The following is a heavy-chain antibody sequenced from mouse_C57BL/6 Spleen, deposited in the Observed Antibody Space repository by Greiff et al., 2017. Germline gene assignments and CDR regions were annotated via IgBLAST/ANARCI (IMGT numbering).Heavy chain of an antibody. V-gene: IGHV1-55*01. D-gene: IGHD1-1*01. CDR2: IYPGSGST. J-gene: IGHJ1*03. CDR1: GYTFTSYW. Sequence: QVQLKQPGAELVKPGASVKMSCKASGYTFTSYWITWVKQRPGQGLEWIGDIYPGSGSTNYNEKFKSKATLTVDTSSSTAYMQLSSLTSEDSAVYYCARGNYYGSSRYWYFDVWGTGTTVTVSS. CDR3: ARGNYYGSSRYWYFDV.